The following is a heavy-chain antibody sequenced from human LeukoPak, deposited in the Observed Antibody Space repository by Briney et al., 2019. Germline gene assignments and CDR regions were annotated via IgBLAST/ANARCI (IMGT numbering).Heavy chain of an antibody. CDR1: GFTFSSYG. CDR2: ISGSGGST. D-gene: IGHD3-10*01. Sequence: GGSLRLSCAASGFTFSSYGMSWVRQAPGKGLEWVSAISGSGGSTYYADSVKGRFTISRDNSKNTLYLQMNGLRAEDTAVYYCAKDRRDYYGSGRNAFDIWGQGTMVTVSS. CDR3: AKDRRDYYGSGRNAFDI. J-gene: IGHJ3*02. V-gene: IGHV3-23*01.